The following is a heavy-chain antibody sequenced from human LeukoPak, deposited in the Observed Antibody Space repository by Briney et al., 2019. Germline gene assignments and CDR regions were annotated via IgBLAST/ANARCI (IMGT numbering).Heavy chain of an antibody. CDR2: ISWISGSI. D-gene: IGHD2-15*01. CDR3: AKGSRWLLFSDFDY. Sequence: GRSLRLSCAASGFTFDDYAMHWVRQAPGKGLESVSGISWISGSIGYADSVKGRFTISRDNAKNSLYLQMNSLRAEDMALYYCAKGSRWLLFSDFDYWGQGTLVTVSS. J-gene: IGHJ4*02. V-gene: IGHV3-9*03. CDR1: GFTFDDYA.